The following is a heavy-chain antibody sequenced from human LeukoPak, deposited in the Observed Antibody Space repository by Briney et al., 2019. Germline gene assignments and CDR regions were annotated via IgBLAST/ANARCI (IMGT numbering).Heavy chain of an antibody. CDR2: ISAYNGNT. Sequence: ASVKVSCKASGYTFTSYGISWVRQAPGQGLEWMGWISAYNGNTNYAQKLQGRVTMTTDTSTSTAYMELRSLRSDDTAAYYCARPYYDSSGVNWFDPWGQGTLVTVSS. V-gene: IGHV1-18*01. CDR1: GYTFTSYG. D-gene: IGHD3-22*01. CDR3: ARPYYDSSGVNWFDP. J-gene: IGHJ5*02.